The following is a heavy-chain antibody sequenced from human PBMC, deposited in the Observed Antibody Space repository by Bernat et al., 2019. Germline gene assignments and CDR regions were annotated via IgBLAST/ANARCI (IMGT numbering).Heavy chain of an antibody. Sequence: QVQLVESGGGVVQPGRSLRLSCAASGFTFSSYGMHWVRQAPGKGLEWVAVIWYDGSNKYYADSVKGRFTFSRDNSKNTLYLQMNSLRAEDTAVYYCARDRRMQRLDYWGQGTLVTVSS. V-gene: IGHV3-33*01. CDR1: GFTFSSYG. J-gene: IGHJ4*02. CDR3: ARDRRMQRLDY. CDR2: IWYDGSNK.